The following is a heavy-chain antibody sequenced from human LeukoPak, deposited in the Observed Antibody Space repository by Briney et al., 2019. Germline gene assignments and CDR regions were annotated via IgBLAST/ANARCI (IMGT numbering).Heavy chain of an antibody. CDR1: GYRFSSYW. J-gene: IGHJ4*02. D-gene: IGHD5-24*01. V-gene: IGHV5-51*01. CDR3: ARASRDGYNQNFDH. Sequence: GESLKISCKGSGYRFSSYWNALVRQRPGKGLEWMGIIYPGGSETRYDPSFQGQVTISADSSTSTAYLQWSSLRASDTAMYYCARASRDGYNQNFDHWGQGTLVTVSS. CDR2: IYPGGSET.